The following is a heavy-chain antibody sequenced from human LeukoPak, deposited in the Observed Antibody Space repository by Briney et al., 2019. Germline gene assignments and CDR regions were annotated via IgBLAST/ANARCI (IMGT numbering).Heavy chain of an antibody. D-gene: IGHD2-15*01. CDR1: GFTFDDYA. CDR2: NRWNCGCL. V-gene: IGHV3-9*01. J-gene: IGHJ4*02. Sequence: GGSLRLSWAAAGFTFDDYAMHLVRQAPGKGQGWVSGNRWNCGCLGYAVPAKGRFTIPRDSPKNSLYLQMNRLRAEDPALYYVAKAIFSRWGCIGGSCFPFDYWGERPLVTVSS. CDR3: AKAIFSRWGCIGGSCFPFDY.